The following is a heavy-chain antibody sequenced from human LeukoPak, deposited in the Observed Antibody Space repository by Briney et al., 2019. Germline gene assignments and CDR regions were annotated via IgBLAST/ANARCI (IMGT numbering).Heavy chain of an antibody. J-gene: IGHJ6*02. CDR3: VRGDGGTRLDV. Sequence: HPGGSLRLYCTPSGFTFSSHWIHWVRRAPGKGLVWVSRINRDVSTTTYADSVRGRFTISRDNAKNTVYLQMNSLRDEDTAVYYCVRGDGGTRLDVWRQGTTVTVSS. D-gene: IGHD2-15*01. CDR1: GFTFSSHW. V-gene: IGHV3-74*01. CDR2: INRDVSTT.